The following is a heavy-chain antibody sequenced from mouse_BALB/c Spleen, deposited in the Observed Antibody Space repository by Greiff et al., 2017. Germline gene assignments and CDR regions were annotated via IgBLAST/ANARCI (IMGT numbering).Heavy chain of an antibody. J-gene: IGHJ4*01. CDR1: GYSITSGYY. CDR3: VNYYGSGYAMDY. V-gene: IGHV3-6*02. CDR2: ISYDGSN. Sequence: EVKLQESGPGLVKPSQSLSLTCSVTGYSITSGYYWNWIRQFPGNKLEWMGYISYDGSNNYNPSLKNRISITRDTSKNQFFLKLNSVTTEDTATYYCVNYYGSGYAMDYWGQGTSVTVSS. D-gene: IGHD1-1*01.